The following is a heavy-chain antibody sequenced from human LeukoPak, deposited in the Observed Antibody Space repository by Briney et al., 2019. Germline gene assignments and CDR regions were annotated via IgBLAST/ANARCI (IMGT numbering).Heavy chain of an antibody. V-gene: IGHV1-46*01. CDR3: TRENLRYFDWSDAKDVFNI. D-gene: IGHD3-9*01. J-gene: IGHJ3*02. Sequence: ASVKVSCKASGYTFTRYYIHWVRQAPGQGLEWMGIINPSGGSTSYAQNFQDRITMTRDTSTSTVYMDLSSLRSEDTAMYYCTRENLRYFDWSDAKDVFNIWGQGTMVTVSS. CDR1: GYTFTRYY. CDR2: INPSGGST.